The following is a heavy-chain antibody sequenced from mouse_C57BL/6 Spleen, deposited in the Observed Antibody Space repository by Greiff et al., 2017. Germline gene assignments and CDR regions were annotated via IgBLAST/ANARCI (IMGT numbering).Heavy chain of an antibody. V-gene: IGHV1-50*01. CDR1: GYTFTSYW. CDR2: IDPSDSYT. J-gene: IGHJ2*01. Sequence: QVQLQQPGAELVKPGASVKLSCKASGYTFTSYWMQWVKQRPGQGLEWIGEIDPSDSYTNYNQKFKGKATLTVDTSSSTAYMQLSSLTSEDSAVYYCARWGNDYFDYWGQGTTLTVSS. CDR3: ARWGNDYFDY. D-gene: IGHD2-1*01.